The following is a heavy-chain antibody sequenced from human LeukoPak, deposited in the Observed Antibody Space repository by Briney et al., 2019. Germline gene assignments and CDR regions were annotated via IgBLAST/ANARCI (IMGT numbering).Heavy chain of an antibody. CDR2: INPGNGDT. V-gene: IGHV1-3*03. J-gene: IGHJ4*02. Sequence: ASVKVSCKTSGYSFTSQDMHWVRQAPGQSLEWMGCINPGNGDTKYSQEFQGRVTITRDTSATTAYMELSSLRSDNMAVYYCTLYNYWGQGTLVTVSS. CDR3: TLYNY. D-gene: IGHD2-2*02. CDR1: GYSFTSQD.